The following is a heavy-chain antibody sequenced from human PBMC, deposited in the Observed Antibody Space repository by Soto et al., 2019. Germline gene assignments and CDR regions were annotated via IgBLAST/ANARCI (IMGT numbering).Heavy chain of an antibody. Sequence: QVQLVESGGGVVQPGRSLRLSCAASGFAFSSYAMHWVRQAPGKGLEWVAVISYDGSNKYYADSVKGRFTISRDNSKNTLYLQMNSLRAEDTAVYYGARDLSGSGDGGQGTLVTVSS. CDR2: ISYDGSNK. D-gene: IGHD3-10*01. CDR3: ARDLSGSGD. J-gene: IGHJ4*02. V-gene: IGHV3-30-3*01. CDR1: GFAFSSYA.